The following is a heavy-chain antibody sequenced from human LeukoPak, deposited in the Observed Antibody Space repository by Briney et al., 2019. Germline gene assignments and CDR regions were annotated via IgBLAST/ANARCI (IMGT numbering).Heavy chain of an antibody. V-gene: IGHV3-23*01. D-gene: IGHD3-22*01. Sequence: PGGSLRLSCAASGFTFSSYAMSWVRQAPGKGLEWVSAISGSGGSTYYADSVKGRFTISRDNSKNTLYLQMNSLRAEDTAVYYCARDYYDNSGYYYVWDYWGQGTLVTVSS. CDR2: ISGSGGST. CDR3: ARDYYDNSGYYYVWDY. J-gene: IGHJ4*02. CDR1: GFTFSSYA.